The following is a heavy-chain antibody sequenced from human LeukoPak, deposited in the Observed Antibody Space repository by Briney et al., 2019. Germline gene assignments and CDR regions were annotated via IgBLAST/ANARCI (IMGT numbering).Heavy chain of an antibody. D-gene: IGHD2-2*01. CDR3: ARQNGYCSSSRCYIFSFDI. Sequence: SETLSLTCAVSDYSISSGYYWGWIRPPPGKGLEWIGSIYHSGSTYYNPSLKSRVTISVDTSKNQFSLKLSSVTAADTAVYYCARQNGYCSSSRCYIFSFDIWGQGTMVTVSS. V-gene: IGHV4-38-2*01. CDR2: IYHSGST. J-gene: IGHJ3*02. CDR1: DYSISSGYY.